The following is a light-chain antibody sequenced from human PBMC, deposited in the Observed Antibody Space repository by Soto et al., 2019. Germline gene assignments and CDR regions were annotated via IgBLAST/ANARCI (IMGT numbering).Light chain of an antibody. J-gene: IGLJ1*01. CDR3: SSYTSSSTSYYV. Sequence: QSALTQPASVSGSPGQSITISCTGTSSDVGGYNYVSWYQQHPGKANKLMIYDVSNRPSGVSNSFSGSKSGNTTSLTISGLQAEDEADYYCSSYTSSSTSYYVFGTGTRSPS. CDR1: SSDVGGYNY. CDR2: DVS. V-gene: IGLV2-14*01.